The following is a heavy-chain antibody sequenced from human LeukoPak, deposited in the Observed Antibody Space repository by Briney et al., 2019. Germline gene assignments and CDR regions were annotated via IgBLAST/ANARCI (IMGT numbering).Heavy chain of an antibody. CDR1: GLSFINYA. J-gene: IGHJ6*02. D-gene: IGHD3-16*01. Sequence: RGSLRLSCVASGLSFINYAMTWVRQAPGKGLEWVASINHNGNVNYYVDSVKGRFTISRDNAKNSLYLQMSNLRAEDTAVYFCARGGGLDVWGQGATVTVSS. V-gene: IGHV3-7*03. CDR2: INHNGNVN. CDR3: ARGGGLDV.